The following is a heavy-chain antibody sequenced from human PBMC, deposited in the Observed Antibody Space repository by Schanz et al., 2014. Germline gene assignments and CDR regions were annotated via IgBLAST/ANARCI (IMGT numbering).Heavy chain of an antibody. CDR2: IVPIAGIT. CDR3: AREVGLYDRGWFAP. D-gene: IGHD3-22*01. V-gene: IGHV1-69*04. J-gene: IGHJ5*02. CDR1: GGTFSTYP. Sequence: QLQLVQSGAEVKKPGSSVKVSCKASGGTFSTYPINWLRQAPGQGLEWMGRIVPIAGITNYAQRFQGRVTITADKSSDTAYMELSSLRSEDTAVYYCAREVGLYDRGWFAPWGQGTLXTVSS.